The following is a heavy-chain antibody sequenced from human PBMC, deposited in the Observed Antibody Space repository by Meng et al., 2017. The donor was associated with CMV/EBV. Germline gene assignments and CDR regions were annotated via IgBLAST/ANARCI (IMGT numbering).Heavy chain of an antibody. V-gene: IGHV3-30-3*01. Sequence: VLRLGSVGGVVSPWRSLRLCCGDCGFTLSGYAMHFVRHARSKGQEWGAVISYDGSNKYSADCVKVRFTLSRDNSKFTLYLKMNSLRAEDTSVYYCAGYCGPDYWGQGTLVTVSS. D-gene: IGHD5-18*01. CDR1: GFTLSGYA. CDR3: AGYCGPDY. CDR2: ISYDGSNK. J-gene: IGHJ4*02.